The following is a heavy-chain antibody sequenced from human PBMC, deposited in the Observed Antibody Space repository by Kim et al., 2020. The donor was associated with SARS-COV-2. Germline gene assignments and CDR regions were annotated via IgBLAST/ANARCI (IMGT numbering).Heavy chain of an antibody. CDR2: VHHSGGT. J-gene: IGHJ4*02. Sequence: SETLSLTCAASGGSFSGYYWSWIRQPSGKGLEWIGEVHHSGGTDYNPSLKSRVDILVDTSKKQFSLRLSSVTAADTAVYYCARGGLRYSFNYWGQGSLVT. V-gene: IGHV4-34*01. CDR1: GGSFSGYY. CDR3: ARGGLRYSFNY. D-gene: IGHD5-12*01.